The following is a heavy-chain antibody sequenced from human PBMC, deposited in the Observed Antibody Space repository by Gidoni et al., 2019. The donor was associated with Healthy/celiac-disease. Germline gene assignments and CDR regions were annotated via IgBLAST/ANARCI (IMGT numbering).Heavy chain of an antibody. V-gene: IGHV3-21*01. CDR1: GFTFSSYS. CDR2: ISSSSSYI. CDR3: ARDHRGRFELDY. Sequence: ELQLVESGGGLVKPGGSLRLSCAASGFTFSSYSMNWVRQAPGKGLEWVSSISSSSSYIYYADSVKGRFTISRDNAKNSLYLQMNSLRAEDTAVYYCARDHRGRFELDYWGQGTLVTVSS. J-gene: IGHJ4*02. D-gene: IGHD6-19*01.